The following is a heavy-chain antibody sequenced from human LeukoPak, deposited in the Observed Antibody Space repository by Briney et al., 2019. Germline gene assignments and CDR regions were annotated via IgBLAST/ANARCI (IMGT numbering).Heavy chain of an antibody. D-gene: IGHD3-22*01. CDR3: ARHDYYGGFDY. CDR2: IYYSGST. Sequence: SETLSLTCTVSGGSISSSSYYWGWIRQPPGKGLEWIGSIYYSGSTYYNPSLKSRVTISVDTSKNQFSLKLSSVTAADTAVYYCARHDYYGGFDYWGQGTLVTVSS. V-gene: IGHV4-39*01. CDR1: GGSISSSSYY. J-gene: IGHJ4*02.